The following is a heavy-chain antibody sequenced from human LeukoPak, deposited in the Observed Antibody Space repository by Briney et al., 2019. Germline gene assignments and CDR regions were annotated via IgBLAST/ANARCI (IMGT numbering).Heavy chain of an antibody. D-gene: IGHD3-22*01. CDR2: IYTSGNT. V-gene: IGHV4-4*07. Sequence: SETLSLTCTVSGGSISSYSWSWIRQPAGKGLEWIGRIYTSGNTNYNPSLKSRVTMSVDTSKNQFSLQLNSVTPEDTAVYYCARSFPTGYLGDWGQGTLVTVSS. CDR3: ARSFPTGYLGD. CDR1: GGSISSYS. J-gene: IGHJ4*02.